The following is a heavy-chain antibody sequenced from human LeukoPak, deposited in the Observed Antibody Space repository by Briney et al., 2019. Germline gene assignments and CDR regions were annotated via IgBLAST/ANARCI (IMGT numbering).Heavy chain of an antibody. Sequence: PGGSLRLSCAASGFTVSSNYMSWVRQAPGKGLEWVSVIYSGDNTYYADSVKGRFTIPRDNSKNTVYLQMNSLRAEDTAVYYCARGKWNYPFDYWGQGTLVTVSS. CDR1: GFTVSSNY. V-gene: IGHV3-53*01. CDR3: ARGKWNYPFDY. J-gene: IGHJ4*02. CDR2: IYSGDNT. D-gene: IGHD1-7*01.